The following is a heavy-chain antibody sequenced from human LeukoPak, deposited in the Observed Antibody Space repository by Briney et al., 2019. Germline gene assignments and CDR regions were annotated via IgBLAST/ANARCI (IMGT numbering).Heavy chain of an antibody. D-gene: IGHD2-15*01. CDR2: IIARGGST. J-gene: IGHJ5*02. V-gene: IGHV3-23*01. CDR3: ANPGGDKVVGGTDYFDP. Sequence: ETLSLTCTVSGGSVSSGSYYWSWARQAPGKGLEWVSGIIARGGSTYYADSVRGRFTISRDNSKNTLYLQMNSLRAEDTAVYYCANPGGDKVVGGTDYFDPWGQGTLVTVSS. CDR1: GGSVSSGSYY.